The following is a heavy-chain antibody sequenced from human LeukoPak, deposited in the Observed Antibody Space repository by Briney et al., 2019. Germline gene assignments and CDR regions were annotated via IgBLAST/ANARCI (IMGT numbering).Heavy chain of an antibody. CDR2: INHSGST. D-gene: IGHD1-26*01. CDR1: GGSFSGYY. V-gene: IGHV4-34*01. CDR3: AGRFSGPRVVGATTLKAFDI. Sequence: SETLSLTCAVYGGSFSGYYWSWIRQPPGKGLEWIGEINHSGSTNYNPSLKSRVTISVDTSKNQFSLKLSSVTAADTAVYYCAGRFSGPRVVGATTLKAFDIWGQGTMVTVSS. J-gene: IGHJ3*02.